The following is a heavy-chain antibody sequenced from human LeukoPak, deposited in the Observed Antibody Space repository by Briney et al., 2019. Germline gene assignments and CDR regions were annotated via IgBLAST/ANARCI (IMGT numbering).Heavy chain of an antibody. D-gene: IGHD3-10*01. J-gene: IGHJ6*03. CDR3: ARDIYYGSGSGDYYYYYYMDV. CDR1: GFTFSSYA. CDR2: INWNGGST. Sequence: GGSLRLSCAASGFTFSSYAMSWVRQAPGKGLEWVSGINWNGGSTGYADSVKGRFTISRDNAKNSLYLQMNSLRAEDTALYYCARDIYYGSGSGDYYYYYYMDVWGKGTTVTVSS. V-gene: IGHV3-20*04.